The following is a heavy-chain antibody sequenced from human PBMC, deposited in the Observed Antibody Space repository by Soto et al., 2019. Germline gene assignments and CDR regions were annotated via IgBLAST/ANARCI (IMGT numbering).Heavy chain of an antibody. J-gene: IGHJ4*02. CDR2: IYYRGRT. CDR1: GGSISSSSYY. Sequence: QLQLQESGPGLVKPSETLSLTCTVSGGSISSSSYYWGWIRQPPGKRLEWIGSIYYRGRTYYNPSLMSRVTISVDTTKNQFSLKLSSVTAADTAVYYCARLYSSGWYFSFDCWGQGTLVTVSS. CDR3: ARLYSSGWYFSFDC. D-gene: IGHD6-19*01. V-gene: IGHV4-39*01.